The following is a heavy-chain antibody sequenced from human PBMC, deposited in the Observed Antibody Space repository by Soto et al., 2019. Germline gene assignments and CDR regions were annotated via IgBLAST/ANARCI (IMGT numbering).Heavy chain of an antibody. CDR2: IYYSGSP. CDR3: ASRKSSPYFDY. J-gene: IGHJ4*02. Sequence: PSETLSPPRTVSCGSISSGDYYWSWIRQPPGKGLEWIGSIYYSGSPYYNPSLKSRVTISVDTSKNQFSLKLSSVTAADTAVYYYASRKSSPYFDYWGQGTLVTVSS. V-gene: IGHV4-30-4*01. CDR1: CGSISSGDYY. D-gene: IGHD3-10*01.